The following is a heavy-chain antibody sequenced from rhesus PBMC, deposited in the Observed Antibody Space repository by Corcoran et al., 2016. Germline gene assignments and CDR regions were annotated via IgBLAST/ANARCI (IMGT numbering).Heavy chain of an antibody. CDR3: VREIDSGYPFDY. CDR1: GGSISSSY. D-gene: IGHD3-28*01. Sequence: QLQLQESGPGLVKPSETLSVTCAVSGGSISSSYWSWIRQAPGRGLEWIGYIYGSGSSSNYHPSFKVRVALSVATSKNQFSLKLSSVTAADTAVYYCVREIDSGYPFDYWGQGVLVTVSS. V-gene: IGHV4-169*02. J-gene: IGHJ4*01. CDR2: IYGSGSSS.